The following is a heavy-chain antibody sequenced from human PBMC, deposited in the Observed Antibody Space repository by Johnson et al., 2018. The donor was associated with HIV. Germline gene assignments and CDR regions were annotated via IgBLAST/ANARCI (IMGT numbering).Heavy chain of an antibody. CDR2: IDSGGST. V-gene: IGHV3-53*01. D-gene: IGHD3-22*01. CDR1: GFTVSSNY. Sequence: VQLVESGGGLIQPGGSLRLSCAASGFTVSSNYMSWVRQAPGTGLEWVSVIDSGGSTYYAASVKGRFTLARDNSKNTLYLQMNSLRAEDTAVYYCARDRNYYDSSAQGAFDIWGQGTMVTVSS. CDR3: ARDRNYYDSSAQGAFDI. J-gene: IGHJ3*02.